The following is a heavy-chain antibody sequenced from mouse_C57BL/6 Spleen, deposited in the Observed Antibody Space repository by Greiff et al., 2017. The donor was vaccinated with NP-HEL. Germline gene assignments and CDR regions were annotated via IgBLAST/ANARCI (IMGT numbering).Heavy chain of an antibody. V-gene: IGHV1-50*01. Sequence: QVQLQQPGAELVKPGASVKLSCKASGYTFTSYWMQWVKQRPGQGLEWIGEIDPSDSYTNYNQKFKGKATLTVDTSSSTAYMQLSSLTSEDSAVYYCARERGRLRHAMDYWGQGTSVTVSS. CDR3: ARERGRLRHAMDY. CDR1: GYTFTSYW. J-gene: IGHJ4*01. CDR2: IDPSDSYT. D-gene: IGHD2-4*01.